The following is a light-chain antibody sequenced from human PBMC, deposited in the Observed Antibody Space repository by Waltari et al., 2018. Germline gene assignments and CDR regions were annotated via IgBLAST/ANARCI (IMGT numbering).Light chain of an antibody. V-gene: IGKV3-11*01. CDR3: QQRRNWPPLT. Sequence: ETVLTQSPATLSLSPGERATLSCRASEDVSIYLAWYQQKPGQAPRLLIYDASNRATGIPARFSGSGSGTDSTLTISSLEPEDFALYYCQQRRNWPPLTFGGGTKVE. CDR2: DAS. CDR1: EDVSIY. J-gene: IGKJ4*01.